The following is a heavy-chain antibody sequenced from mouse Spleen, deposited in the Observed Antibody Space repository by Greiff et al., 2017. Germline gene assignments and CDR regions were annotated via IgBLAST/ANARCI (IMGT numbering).Heavy chain of an antibody. CDR3: ARDNDYPDY. V-gene: IGHV7-3*02. Sequence: EVMLVESGGGLVQPGGSLRLSCATSGFTFTDYYMSWVRQPPGKALEWLGFIRNKANGYTTEYSASVKGRFTISRDNSQSILYLQMNTLRAEDSATYYCARDNDYPDYWGQGTTLTVSS. CDR1: GFTFTDYY. CDR2: IRNKANGYTT. J-gene: IGHJ2*01. D-gene: IGHD2-4*01.